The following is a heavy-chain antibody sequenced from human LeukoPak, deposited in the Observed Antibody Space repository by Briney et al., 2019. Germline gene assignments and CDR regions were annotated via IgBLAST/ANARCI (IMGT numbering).Heavy chain of an antibody. V-gene: IGHV3-30*04. CDR2: ISYDGSNK. J-gene: IGHJ4*02. CDR1: GFTFSSYA. CDR3: ARGYTYQLLYTAAGY. Sequence: GGSLRLSCAASGFTFSSYAIHWVRQAPGKGLEWVGVISYDGSNKYYADSVKGRFTISRDNSMNTLFLQMNFLRAEDTAMYYCARGYTYQLLYTAAGYWGQGTLVTVYS. D-gene: IGHD2-2*01.